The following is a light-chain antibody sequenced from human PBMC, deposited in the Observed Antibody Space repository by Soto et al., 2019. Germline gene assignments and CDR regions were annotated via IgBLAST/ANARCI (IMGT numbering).Light chain of an antibody. CDR3: QQYMNYAT. CDR1: QSISTW. Sequence: DIQMTQSPSTLSAYVGDRVTFTCRASQSISTWLAWSQQKPGKAPKLLIYDASSLQSAVPSRFNGSGSGTEFTLTSSALQTDDFASYDGQQYMNYATFGQGTEVDI. J-gene: IGKJ1*01. CDR2: DAS. V-gene: IGKV1-5*01.